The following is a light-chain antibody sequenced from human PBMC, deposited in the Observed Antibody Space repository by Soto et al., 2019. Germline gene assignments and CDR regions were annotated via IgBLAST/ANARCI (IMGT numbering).Light chain of an antibody. CDR3: QQYNSYPHT. J-gene: IGKJ2*01. Sequence: DIPMTQSPSTLSASVGDRVTITCRASQSISSWLAWYQQKPGKAPKLLIYKASSLESGVPSRFSGTGSGTEFSLSVSSLQPEDFATYYCQQYNSYPHTFGQGTKLEIK. V-gene: IGKV1-5*03. CDR2: KAS. CDR1: QSISSW.